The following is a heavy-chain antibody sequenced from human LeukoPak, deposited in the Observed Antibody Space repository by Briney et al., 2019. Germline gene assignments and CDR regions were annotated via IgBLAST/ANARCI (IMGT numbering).Heavy chain of an antibody. D-gene: IGHD2-15*01. V-gene: IGHV3-64D*09. CDR1: GFTFSSYA. J-gene: IGHJ6*02. Sequence: GSLRLSCAASGFTFSSYAMHWVRQAPGKGLEYVSAISDSGGSTYYADSVKGRFTISRDNSKNTLYLQMSSLRAEDTAVYFCVRGYSFGPYGMDVWGQGTTVTVSS. CDR3: VRGYSFGPYGMDV. CDR2: ISDSGGST.